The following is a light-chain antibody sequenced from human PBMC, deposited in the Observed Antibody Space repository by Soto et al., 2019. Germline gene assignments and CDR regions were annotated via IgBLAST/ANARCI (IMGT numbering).Light chain of an antibody. J-gene: IGLJ1*01. V-gene: IGLV2-11*01. Sequence: HSALTQPRSVSGSPGQSVAISCTGTSSDVGGYNYVSWYQQHPGKAPKLMIYDVTKRPSGVPDRFSASKSGNTASLTISGLQADDEADYYCCSYAGSYSYVFGTGTKVTVL. CDR2: DVT. CDR3: CSYAGSYSYV. CDR1: SSDVGGYNY.